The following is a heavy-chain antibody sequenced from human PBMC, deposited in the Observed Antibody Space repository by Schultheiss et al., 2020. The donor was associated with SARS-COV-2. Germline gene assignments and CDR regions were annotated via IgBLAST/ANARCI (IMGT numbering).Heavy chain of an antibody. CDR3: ANGAARPGHYYYGMDV. Sequence: SETLSLTCTVSGGSISSGGYYWSWIRQHPGKGLEWIGYIYYSGSTNYNPSLKSRVTISVDRSKNQFSLKLSSVTAEDTAVYYCANGAARPGHYYYGMDVWGQGTTVTVSS. CDR1: GGSISSGGYY. V-gene: IGHV4-61*08. D-gene: IGHD6-6*01. CDR2: IYYSGST. J-gene: IGHJ6*02.